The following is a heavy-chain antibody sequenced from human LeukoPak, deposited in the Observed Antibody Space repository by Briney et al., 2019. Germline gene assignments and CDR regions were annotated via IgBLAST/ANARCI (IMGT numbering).Heavy chain of an antibody. CDR3: DPHDSASQF. Sequence: PGGSLRLSCAASGFTFSSYAMTWVRQAPGKGLEWVANINQNGDAKYYVDSVKGRFTISRDNAMNSLYLQMNSLRAEDTAVYYCDPHDSASQFWGQGTLVTVSS. D-gene: IGHD6-6*01. J-gene: IGHJ4*02. CDR2: INQNGDAK. V-gene: IGHV3-7*01. CDR1: GFTFSSYA.